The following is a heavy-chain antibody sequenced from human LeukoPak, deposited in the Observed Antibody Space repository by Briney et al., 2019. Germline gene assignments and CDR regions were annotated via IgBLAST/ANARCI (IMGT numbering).Heavy chain of an antibody. Sequence: PGGSLRLSCAASGFSFSSYGMHWVRQAPGQGLEWVAVIWYDGSNEYYADSVKGRFTISRDNSKNTLYLQMNSLRVEDTAVYYCARGRGAISGTTLDYWGQGSLVTVSS. CDR1: GFSFSSYG. CDR3: ARGRGAISGTTLDY. V-gene: IGHV3-33*01. CDR2: IWYDGSNE. D-gene: IGHD1-7*01. J-gene: IGHJ4*02.